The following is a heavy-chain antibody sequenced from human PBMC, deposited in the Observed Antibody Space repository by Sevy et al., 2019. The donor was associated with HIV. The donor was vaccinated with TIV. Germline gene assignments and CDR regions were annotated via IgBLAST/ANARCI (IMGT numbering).Heavy chain of an antibody. CDR2: ISSSSSYI. CDR1: GFTFSSYS. J-gene: IGHJ4*02. Sequence: GGSLRLSCAASGFTFSSYSMNWVRQAPGKGLEWVSSISSSSSYIYYADSVKGRFTISRDNAKNSLYLQMNSLRAEDTAVYYCARGAPNRPSYYFDYWGQGTLVTVSS. CDR3: ARGAPNRPSYYFDY. V-gene: IGHV3-21*01. D-gene: IGHD6-6*01.